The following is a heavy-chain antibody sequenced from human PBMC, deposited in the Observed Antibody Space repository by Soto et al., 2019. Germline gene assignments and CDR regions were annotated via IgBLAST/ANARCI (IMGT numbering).Heavy chain of an antibody. Sequence: LXLLGAACVFVFSDYGMHWVRQAPGKGLEWVALITNDGNNEYYRESVKGRFSISRGRSTNTVDLLMNSLRPEDTGVYYCAKEGPGGGRHFYYAMDVWGQGTKVTVYS. D-gene: IGHD1-26*01. CDR3: AKEGPGGGRHFYYAMDV. V-gene: IGHV3-30*02. CDR1: VFVFSDYG. CDR2: ITNDGNNE. J-gene: IGHJ6*02.